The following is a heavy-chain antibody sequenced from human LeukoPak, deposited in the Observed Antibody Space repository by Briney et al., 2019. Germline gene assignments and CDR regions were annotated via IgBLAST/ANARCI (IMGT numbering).Heavy chain of an antibody. CDR2: MNLNSGNT. CDR3: ARVGIAAAGTGDAFDI. V-gene: IGHV1-8*01. D-gene: IGHD6-13*01. Sequence: ASVKVSCKASGYTFTSYDINWVRQATGQGLEWMGWMNLNSGNTGYAQKFQGRVTMTRNTSISTAYMELSSLRSEDTAVYYCARVGIAAAGTGDAFDIWGQGTMVTVSS. CDR1: GYTFTSYD. J-gene: IGHJ3*02.